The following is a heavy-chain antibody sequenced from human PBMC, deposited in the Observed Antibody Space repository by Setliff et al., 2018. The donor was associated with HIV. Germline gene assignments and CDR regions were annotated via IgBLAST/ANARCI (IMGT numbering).Heavy chain of an antibody. CDR3: ARQTVHTTHSLDFGSPNRDYYYGMDV. J-gene: IGHJ6*02. Sequence: GESLTISCKGSAYSFTTFWIAWVRQMPGKGLEWMGIIYPGDSDTTYSPSFQGQVTISVDKSISTAYLQWSSLKASDGAMYYCARQTVHTTHSLDFGSPNRDYYYGMDVWGQGTTVTVSS. CDR2: IYPGDSDT. D-gene: IGHD1-1*01. CDR1: AYSFTTFW. V-gene: IGHV5-51*01.